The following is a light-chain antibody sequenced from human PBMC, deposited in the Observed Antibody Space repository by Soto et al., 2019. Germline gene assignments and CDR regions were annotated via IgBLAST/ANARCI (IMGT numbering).Light chain of an antibody. CDR1: KSDIGVYDF. CDR3: KSYAGGNTYV. J-gene: IGLJ1*01. Sequence: QAALTQPPSASGSPGQSVTISCTGTKSDIGVYDFVSWYQHHPGKAPRLIIYEAVQRPAGVPDRFSGSKSGNATSLTVSGLQAEDEADYFCKSYAGGNTYVFGSGTKHAVL. V-gene: IGLV2-8*01. CDR2: EAV.